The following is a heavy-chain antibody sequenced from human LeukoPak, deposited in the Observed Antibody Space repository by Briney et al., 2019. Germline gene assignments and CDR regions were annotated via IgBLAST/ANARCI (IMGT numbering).Heavy chain of an antibody. V-gene: IGHV1-69*04. CDR1: GYTFTGFY. J-gene: IGHJ4*02. CDR3: ARADTAMERSFDY. D-gene: IGHD5-18*01. Sequence: AASVKVSCKASGYTFTGFYMHWVRQAPGQGLEWMGRIIPILGIANYAQKFQGRVTITADKSTSTAYMELSSLRSEDTAVYYCARADTAMERSFDYWGQGTLVTVSS. CDR2: IIPILGIA.